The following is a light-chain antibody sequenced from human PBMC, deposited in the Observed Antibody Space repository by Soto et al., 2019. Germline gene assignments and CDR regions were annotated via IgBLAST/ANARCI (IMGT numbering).Light chain of an antibody. CDR3: SAYTITSPYV. V-gene: IGLV2-14*01. CDR1: SSDVGGYNY. CDR2: DVS. J-gene: IGLJ1*01. Sequence: QSALTQPASVSGSPGQSITISCTGTSSDVGGYNYVSWYQQHPGKAPKLMIYDVSNRPSGVSSRFSGSKSGNTASLTISGLQAEDGADYYCSAYTITSPYVFGTGTKVTVL.